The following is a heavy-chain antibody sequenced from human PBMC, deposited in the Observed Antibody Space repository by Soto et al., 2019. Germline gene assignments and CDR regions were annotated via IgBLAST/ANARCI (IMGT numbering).Heavy chain of an antibody. J-gene: IGHJ4*02. CDR2: INHSGST. CDR1: GGSFSGYY. Sequence: QVQLQQWGAGLLKPSETLSLTCAVYGGSFSGYYWSWIRQPPGKGLEWIGEINHSGSTNYNPSLKRXXTXSXXTSKNQFSLKLSSVTAADTAVYYCARGLDYGDPWDWGQGTLVTVSS. D-gene: IGHD4-17*01. CDR3: ARGLDYGDPWD. V-gene: IGHV4-34*01.